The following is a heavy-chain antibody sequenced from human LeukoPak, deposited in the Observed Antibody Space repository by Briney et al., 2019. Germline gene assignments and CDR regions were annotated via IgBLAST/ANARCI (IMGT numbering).Heavy chain of an antibody. CDR3: ARGVNYDFWSGYWYYFDY. J-gene: IGHJ4*02. V-gene: IGHV1-8*01. D-gene: IGHD3-3*01. CDR1: GYTFTSYD. Sequence: ASVKVSCKASGYTFTSYDINWVRQATGQGLEWMGWMNPNSGNTGYAQKFQGRVTMTRNTSISTAYMELSSPRSEDTAVYYCARGVNYDFWSGYWYYFDYWGQGTLVTVSS. CDR2: MNPNSGNT.